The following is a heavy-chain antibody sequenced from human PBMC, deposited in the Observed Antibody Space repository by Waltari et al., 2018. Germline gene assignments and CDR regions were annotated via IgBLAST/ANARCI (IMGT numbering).Heavy chain of an antibody. CDR2: NSPYNGNT. Sequence: QVQLVQSGAEVKKPGASVKVSCKASGYTFTSYGISWVRQAPGQGLEWMGWNSPYNGNTNDAQKLQCRVTMTTDTSTSTAYMELRSLRSDDTAVYYCARDGLFRISDYYVGHMNWFDPWGQGTLVTVSS. D-gene: IGHD3-10*02. V-gene: IGHV1-18*01. J-gene: IGHJ5*02. CDR1: GYTFTSYG. CDR3: ARDGLFRISDYYVGHMNWFDP.